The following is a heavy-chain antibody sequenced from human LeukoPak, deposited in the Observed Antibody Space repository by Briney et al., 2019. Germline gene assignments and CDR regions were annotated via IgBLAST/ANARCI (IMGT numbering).Heavy chain of an antibody. Sequence: ASVKVSCKASGGTFSSYAISWVRQAPGQGLEWMGWISAYNGNTNYAQKLQGRVTMTTDSSTSTAYMELRSLRSDDTAVYYCARGGSGWFYGMDVWGQGTTVTVSS. J-gene: IGHJ6*02. D-gene: IGHD6-19*01. V-gene: IGHV1-18*01. CDR2: ISAYNGNT. CDR1: GGTFSSYA. CDR3: ARGGSGWFYGMDV.